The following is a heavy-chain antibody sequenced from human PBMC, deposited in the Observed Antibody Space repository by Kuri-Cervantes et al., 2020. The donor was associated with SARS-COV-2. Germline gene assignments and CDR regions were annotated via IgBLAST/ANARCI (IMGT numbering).Heavy chain of an antibody. D-gene: IGHD5-12*01. V-gene: IGHV1-2*02. CDR3: ARELRLSRTDAFDI. Sequence: ASVKVSCKASGYTFTGYYMHWVRQAPGQGLEWMGWINPNSGGTNYAQKFQGRVTMTRDTSISTAYMELSRLRSDDTAVYYCARELRLSRTDAFDIWGQGTMVTVSS. CDR2: INPNSGGT. CDR1: GYTFTGYY. J-gene: IGHJ3*02.